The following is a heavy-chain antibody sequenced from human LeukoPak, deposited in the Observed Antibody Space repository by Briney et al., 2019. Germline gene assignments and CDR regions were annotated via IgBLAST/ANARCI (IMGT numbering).Heavy chain of an antibody. D-gene: IGHD1-26*01. CDR1: GDSISSEIYS. Sequence: SETLSLTCTVSGDSISSEIYSWGWLRQPPGKGREWIGTIYYGGSPYYNPSLKSRVTTSVDTSKNQFSLRLSSVTAADTAVYYCARLYSGSYYERDYWGQGTLVTVSS. CDR3: ARLYSGSYYERDY. V-gene: IGHV4-39*01. CDR2: IYYGGSP. J-gene: IGHJ4*02.